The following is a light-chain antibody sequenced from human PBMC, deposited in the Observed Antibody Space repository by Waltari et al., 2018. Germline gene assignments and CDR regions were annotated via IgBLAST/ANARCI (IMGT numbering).Light chain of an antibody. CDR3: SSYAGSNNVV. V-gene: IGLV2-8*01. J-gene: IGLJ2*01. CDR2: EVS. CDR1: SSDVGDYNY. Sequence: QSALTQPPSASGSPGQSVTISCTGTSSDVGDYNYVSWYQQHPAKAPKLMIFEVSKRPAGVPDPFSGSKSGNTASLTVSGLQAEDEADYYCSSYAGSNNVVFGGGTKLTVL.